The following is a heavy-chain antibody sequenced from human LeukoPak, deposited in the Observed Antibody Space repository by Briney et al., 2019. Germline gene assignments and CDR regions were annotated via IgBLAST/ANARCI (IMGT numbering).Heavy chain of an antibody. V-gene: IGHV3-48*03. CDR3: ASFFPCGGDCRPRDAFDI. Sequence: GGSLRLSCAASGFTFSNYWMSWVRQAPGKWLEWVSYISSSGSTIYYADSVKGRFTISRDNAKNSLYLQMNSLRAEDTAVYCCASFFPCGGDCRPRDAFDIWGQGTMVTVSS. J-gene: IGHJ3*02. CDR2: ISSSGSTI. CDR1: GFTFSNYW. D-gene: IGHD2-21*02.